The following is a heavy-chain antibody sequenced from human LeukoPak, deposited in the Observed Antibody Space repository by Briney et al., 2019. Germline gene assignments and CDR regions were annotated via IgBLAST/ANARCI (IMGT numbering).Heavy chain of an antibody. Sequence: PSGTLSLTCAVSGGSISSSNWWSWVRQPPGKGLEWIGEIYHSGSTNYNPSLKSRVTISVDKSKNQFSLKLSSVTAADTAVYYCARGGVYSSGPPFDYWGQGTLVTVSS. CDR2: IYHSGST. D-gene: IGHD6-19*01. J-gene: IGHJ4*02. CDR1: GGSISSSNW. V-gene: IGHV4-4*02. CDR3: ARGGVYSSGPPFDY.